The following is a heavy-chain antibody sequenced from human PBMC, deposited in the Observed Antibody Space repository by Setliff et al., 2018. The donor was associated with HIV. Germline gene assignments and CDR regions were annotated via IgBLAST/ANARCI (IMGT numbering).Heavy chain of an antibody. CDR2: IYTGGDT. CDR1: GFSVSDRF. CDR3: ARDGVTGVAVAGTNLF. V-gene: IGHV3-66*01. J-gene: IGHJ1*01. D-gene: IGHD6-19*01. Sequence: GGSLRLSCEASGFSVSDRFMSWVRQAPGKGLEWVSVIYTGGDTYYADSLKGRFTISRDNARNSLYLQMNSLRAEDTAVYYCARDGVTGVAVAGTNLFWGLGTLVTVSS.